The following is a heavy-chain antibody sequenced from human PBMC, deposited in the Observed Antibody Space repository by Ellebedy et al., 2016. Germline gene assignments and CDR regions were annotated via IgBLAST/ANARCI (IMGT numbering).Heavy chain of an antibody. J-gene: IGHJ3*02. Sequence: GESLKISCAASGFTFSTYAMSWVRQAPGKGLEWVSSISSSSSYIYYADSVKGRFTISRDNAKNSLYLQMNSLRAEDTAVYYCARVAVGIGPDGAFDIWGQGTMVTVSS. CDR2: ISSSSSYI. D-gene: IGHD2-21*01. CDR1: GFTFSTYA. CDR3: ARVAVGIGPDGAFDI. V-gene: IGHV3-21*01.